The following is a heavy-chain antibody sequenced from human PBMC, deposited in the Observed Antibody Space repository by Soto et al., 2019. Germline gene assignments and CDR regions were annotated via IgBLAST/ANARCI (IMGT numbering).Heavy chain of an antibody. J-gene: IGHJ4*02. CDR2: IYGGGNGP. CDR1: GFTFSDFA. D-gene: IGHD2-2*03. V-gene: IGHV3-23*01. Sequence: EVQVLESGGGLVQPGGSLRLSCAATGFTFSDFAMSWVRQAPGKGLEWVSRIYGGGNGPHYADSVKGRVTISRDNSKNTLYLQMNGLRAEGTAVYYCAKMEGMDPWAYAFDYWGQGTLVTVSS. CDR3: AKMEGMDPWAYAFDY.